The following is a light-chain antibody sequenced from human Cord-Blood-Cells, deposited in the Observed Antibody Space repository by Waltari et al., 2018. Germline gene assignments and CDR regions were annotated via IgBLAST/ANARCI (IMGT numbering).Light chain of an antibody. Sequence: QSALTQPASVSGSPGQSITISCTGTSSDVGSYNLVSWYQQHPGKAPKLMMYQGSKRPLGVSNRFAGSKSGNTASLTISGLQAEDEADYYCCSYAGSYVFGTGTKVTVL. J-gene: IGLJ1*01. V-gene: IGLV2-23*01. CDR2: QGS. CDR1: SSDVGSYNL. CDR3: CSYAGSYV.